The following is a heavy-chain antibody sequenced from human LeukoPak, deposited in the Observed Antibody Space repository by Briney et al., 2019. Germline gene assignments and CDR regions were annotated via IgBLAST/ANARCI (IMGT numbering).Heavy chain of an antibody. V-gene: IGHV1-3*01. CDR3: AREEELRFLEWHHNWFDP. J-gene: IGHJ5*02. CDR2: INAGNGGT. CDR1: GYTFTTYT. D-gene: IGHD3-3*01. Sequence: ASVKVSCKASGYTFTTYTIHWVRQAPGQRLEWMGWINAGNGGTKFSQKFQGRVTITRDTSASTAYMELSSLRSEDSAVYYCAREEELRFLEWHHNWFDPWGQGTLVTVSS.